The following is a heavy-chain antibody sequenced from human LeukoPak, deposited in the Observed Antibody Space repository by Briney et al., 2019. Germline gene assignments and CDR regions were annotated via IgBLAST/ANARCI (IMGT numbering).Heavy chain of an antibody. J-gene: IGHJ6*03. Sequence: SETLSLTCAVYGGSFSGYYWSWIRQPPGKGLEWIGYIYYSGSTNYNPSLKSRVTISVDTSKNQFSLKLSSVTAADTAVYYCARASNEQQLADYYYYYYMDVWGKGTTVTISS. CDR2: IYYSGST. CDR3: ARASNEQQLADYYYYYYMDV. CDR1: GGSFSGYY. V-gene: IGHV4-59*01. D-gene: IGHD6-13*01.